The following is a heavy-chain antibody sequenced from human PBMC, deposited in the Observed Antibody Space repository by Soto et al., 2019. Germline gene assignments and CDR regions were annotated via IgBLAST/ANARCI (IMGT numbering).Heavy chain of an antibody. J-gene: IGHJ4*02. CDR1: GFTFSSYA. Sequence: PGGSLRLSCAASGFTFSSYAMHWVRQAPGKGLEWVAVISYDGSNKYYADSVKGRFTISRDNSKNTLYLQMNSLRAEDTAVYYCARDRSIVVVPAARIYYYFDYWGQGTLVTVSS. D-gene: IGHD2-2*01. CDR2: ISYDGSNK. CDR3: ARDRSIVVVPAARIYYYFDY. V-gene: IGHV3-30-3*01.